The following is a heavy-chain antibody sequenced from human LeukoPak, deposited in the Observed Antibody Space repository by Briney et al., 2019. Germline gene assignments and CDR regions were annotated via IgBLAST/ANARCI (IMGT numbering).Heavy chain of an antibody. CDR1: GGTFSSYA. Sequence: ASVKVSCKASGGTFSSYAISWVRQAPGQGLEWMGWISAYNGNTNYAQKLQGRVTMTTDTSTSTAYMELRSLRSDDTAVYYCARAVLYYYDSSGYSDCWGQGTLVTVSS. D-gene: IGHD3-22*01. J-gene: IGHJ4*02. CDR2: ISAYNGNT. CDR3: ARAVLYYYDSSGYSDC. V-gene: IGHV1-18*01.